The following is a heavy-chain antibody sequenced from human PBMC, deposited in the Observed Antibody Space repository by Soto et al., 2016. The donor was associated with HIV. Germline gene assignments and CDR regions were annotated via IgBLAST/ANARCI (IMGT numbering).Heavy chain of an antibody. CDR2: IYSGGST. CDR1: GFTVSSNY. CDR3: ARAGLAGYSSSWYGY. Sequence: EVPLVESGGGLVQPGGSLRLSCAASGFTVSSNYMSWVRQAPGKGLEWVSVIYSGGSTYYADSVKGRFTISRDNSKNTLYLQMNSLRAEDTAVYYCARAGLAGYSSSWYGYWGQGTLVTVSP. J-gene: IGHJ4*02. D-gene: IGHD6-13*01. V-gene: IGHV3-66*01.